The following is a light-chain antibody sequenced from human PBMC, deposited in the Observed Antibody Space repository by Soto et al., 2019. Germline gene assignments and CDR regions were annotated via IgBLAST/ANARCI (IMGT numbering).Light chain of an antibody. CDR3: SSYASYISSYV. CDR1: AGDVGSYTL. V-gene: IGLV2-23*01. J-gene: IGLJ1*01. CDR2: EAT. Sequence: QSVLTQPDSVSGSPGQSITISCTGTAGDVGSYTLVSWYQQRPGKAPKLLIYEATKRPLGLSNRFSGSRSGNTASLTISVLQAEDEAEYYCSSYASYISSYVFGPGTKLTGL.